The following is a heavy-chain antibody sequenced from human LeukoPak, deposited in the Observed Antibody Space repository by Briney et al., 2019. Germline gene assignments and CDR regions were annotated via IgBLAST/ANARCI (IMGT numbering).Heavy chain of an antibody. V-gene: IGHV4-59*01. J-gene: IGHJ6*02. CDR1: GGSISSYY. D-gene: IGHD3-22*01. Sequence: SETLSLTCTVSGGSISSYYWSWIRQPPGKGLEWIGYICYSGSTNYNPSLKSRVTISVDASKNQFSLKLSSVTAADTAVYYCAREPYPYYYDSSGYGMDVWGQGTTVTVSS. CDR3: AREPYPYYYDSSGYGMDV. CDR2: ICYSGST.